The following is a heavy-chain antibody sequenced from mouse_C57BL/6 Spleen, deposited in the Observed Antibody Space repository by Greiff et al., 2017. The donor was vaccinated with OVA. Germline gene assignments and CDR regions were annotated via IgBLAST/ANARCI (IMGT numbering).Heavy chain of an antibody. J-gene: IGHJ4*01. Sequence: EVHLVESGGGLVKPGGSLKLSCAASGFTFSSYAMSWVRQTPEKRLEWVATISDGGSYTYYPDNVKGRFTISRDNAKNNLYLQMSHLKSEDTAMYYCARDTSYYGSSSDAMDYWGQGTSVTVSS. D-gene: IGHD1-1*01. CDR1: GFTFSSYA. CDR2: ISDGGSYT. V-gene: IGHV5-4*01. CDR3: ARDTSYYGSSSDAMDY.